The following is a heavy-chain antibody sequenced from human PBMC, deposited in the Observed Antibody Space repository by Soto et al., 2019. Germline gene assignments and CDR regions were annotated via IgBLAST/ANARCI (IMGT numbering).Heavy chain of an antibody. CDR3: ARVAVAAYHSDY. CDR2: INPDGSTT. Sequence: EVQLVESGGGLVQPGGSLRLCCAASGFTFSSYWMHWVRQAPGKGLVWVSRINPDGSTTNYADSVKGRFTISRDNAKNTLYLQMNSLRAEDTAVYYCARVAVAAYHSDYRGQGTLVTVSS. J-gene: IGHJ4*02. CDR1: GFTFSSYW. V-gene: IGHV3-74*01. D-gene: IGHD6-19*01.